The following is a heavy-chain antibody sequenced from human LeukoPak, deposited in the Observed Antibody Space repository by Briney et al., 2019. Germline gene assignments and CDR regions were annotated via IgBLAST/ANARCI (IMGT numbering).Heavy chain of an antibody. Sequence: PSETLSLTCTVFGGSISSYYWSWIRQPPGKGLEWIGYIYYSGSTNYNPSLKSRVTISVDTSKNQFSLKLSSVTAADTAVYYCARGWPQPRNYYDSSGYPTALRYWGQGTLVTVSS. CDR2: IYYSGST. CDR1: GGSISSYY. D-gene: IGHD3-22*01. J-gene: IGHJ4*02. CDR3: ARGWPQPRNYYDSSGYPTALRY. V-gene: IGHV4-59*01.